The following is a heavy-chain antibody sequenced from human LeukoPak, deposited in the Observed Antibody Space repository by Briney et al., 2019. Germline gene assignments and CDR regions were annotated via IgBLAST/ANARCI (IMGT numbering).Heavy chain of an antibody. CDR3: ARVSYGSGSYWEQIYAFDI. V-gene: IGHV1-69*13. Sequence: ASVKVSCKASGGTFSSYAISWVRQAPGHGLEWMGGIIPLFGTANYAQKFQGRVTISADESTSTAYMELSSLRSEDTAVYYCARVSYGSGSYWEQIYAFDIWGQGTMVTVSS. CDR2: IIPLFGTA. J-gene: IGHJ3*02. D-gene: IGHD3-10*01. CDR1: GGTFSSYA.